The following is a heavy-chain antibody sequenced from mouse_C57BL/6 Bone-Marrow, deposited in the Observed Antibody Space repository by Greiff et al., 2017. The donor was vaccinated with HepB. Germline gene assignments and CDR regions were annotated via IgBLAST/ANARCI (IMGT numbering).Heavy chain of an antibody. D-gene: IGHD2-1*01. J-gene: IGHJ1*03. V-gene: IGHV5-17*01. Sequence: EVKLVESGGGLVKPGGSLKLSCAASGFTFSDYGMHWVRQAPEKGLEWVAYISSGSSTIYYADTVKGRFTFSRDNAKNTLFMQITRVRSEDTALYYCARAKMDYGNDWYFDVWGRGTTVTVSS. CDR1: GFTFSDYG. CDR2: ISSGSSTI. CDR3: ARAKMDYGNDWYFDV.